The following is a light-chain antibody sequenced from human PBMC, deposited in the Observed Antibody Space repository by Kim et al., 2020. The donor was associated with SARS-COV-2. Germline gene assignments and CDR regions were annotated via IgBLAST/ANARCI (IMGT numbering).Light chain of an antibody. CDR3: QHYRRFPYT. J-gene: IGKJ2*01. CDR2: KAS. CDR1: QDVESF. V-gene: IGKV1-5*03. Sequence: SASVGDRVTITCRASQDVESFLAWYQQKPGKAPKLLIYKASTLEGGVPPRFSGSGSGTGITLTISSLQPDDFATYYCQHYRRFPYTFGQGTKLEI.